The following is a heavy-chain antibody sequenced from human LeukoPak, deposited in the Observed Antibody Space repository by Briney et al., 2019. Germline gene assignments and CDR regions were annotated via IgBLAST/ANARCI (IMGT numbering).Heavy chain of an antibody. CDR2: IYYSGST. J-gene: IGHJ1*01. V-gene: IGHV4-39*01. Sequence: PSETLSLTCTVSGGSISSSSYYWGWIRQPPGKGLEWIGSIYYSGSTYYNPSLKSRVTISVDTSKNQFSLKLSSVTAADTAVYYCARFPDIVVVATRYAEYFQHWGQGTLVTVSS. CDR1: GGSISSSSYY. CDR3: ARFPDIVVVATRYAEYFQH. D-gene: IGHD2-2*01.